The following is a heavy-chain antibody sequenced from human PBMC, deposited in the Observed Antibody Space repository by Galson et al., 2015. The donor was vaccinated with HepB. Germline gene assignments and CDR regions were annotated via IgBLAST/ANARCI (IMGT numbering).Heavy chain of an antibody. CDR2: TSYDGSAT. CDR3: AKDGDGSGSYGDLDY. Sequence: SLRLSCAASGFTFSNYGMQWVRQAPGKGLEWVAVTSYDGSATNYGDSVRGRFIVSRDNSKNTVSLQMNSLRVEDTAVYYCAKDGDGSGSYGDLDYWGQGTLVTVSS. D-gene: IGHD3-10*01. J-gene: IGHJ4*02. CDR1: GFTFSNYG. V-gene: IGHV3-30*18.